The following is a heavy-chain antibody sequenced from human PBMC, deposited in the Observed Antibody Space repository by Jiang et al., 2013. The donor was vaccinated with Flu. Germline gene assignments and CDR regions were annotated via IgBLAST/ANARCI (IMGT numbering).Heavy chain of an antibody. V-gene: IGHV3-21*01. CDR2: ISSTSSVI. J-gene: IGHJ3*02. Sequence: VQLLESGGGLVKPGGSLRLSCVASGFSFRSYSMNWVRQAPGKGLEWVSSISSTSSVIFYADSVKGRFTISRDNAKNSPYLQMNSLRAEDTAVYYCARGGTGATRDDTFDIWGQGTMVTVSS. CDR3: ARGGTGATRDDTFDI. D-gene: IGHD1-26*01. CDR1: GFSFRSYS.